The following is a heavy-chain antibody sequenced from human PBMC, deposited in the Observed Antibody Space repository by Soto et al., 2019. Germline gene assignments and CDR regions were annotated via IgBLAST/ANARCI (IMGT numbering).Heavy chain of an antibody. CDR2: ISGSGGST. V-gene: IGHV3-23*01. D-gene: IGHD6-13*01. CDR1: GFTFSSYA. J-gene: IGHJ3*02. CDR3: AKDSAGYRGPDDAFDI. Sequence: GGSLRLSCAASGFTFSSYAMSWVRQAPGKGLEWVSAISGSGGSTYYADSVKGRFTISRDNSKNTLYLQMNSLRAEDTAVYYCAKDSAGYRGPDDAFDIWGQGTMVTVSS.